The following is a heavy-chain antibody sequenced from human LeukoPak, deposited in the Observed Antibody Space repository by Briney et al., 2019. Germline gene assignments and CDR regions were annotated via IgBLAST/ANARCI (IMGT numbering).Heavy chain of an antibody. CDR2: ISAYNGNT. J-gene: IGHJ3*02. CDR1: GYTFTSYG. CDR3: ARDSANNRKNTRAFDI. V-gene: IGHV1-18*01. Sequence: ASVKVSCKASGYTFTSYGISWVRQAPGQGLEWMGWISAYNGNTNYAQKLQGRVTMTRDMSTSTVYMELSSLRSEDTAVYYCARDSANNRKNTRAFDIWGQGTMVTVSS. D-gene: IGHD1/OR15-1a*01.